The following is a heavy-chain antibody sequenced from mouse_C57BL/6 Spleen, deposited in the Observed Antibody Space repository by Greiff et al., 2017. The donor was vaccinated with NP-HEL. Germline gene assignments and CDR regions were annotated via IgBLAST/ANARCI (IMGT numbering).Heavy chain of an antibody. D-gene: IGHD2-5*01. CDR3: ASAYYSNYAWFAY. CDR1: GFTFSSYT. CDR2: ISGGGGNT. V-gene: IGHV5-9*01. J-gene: IGHJ3*01. Sequence: EVQVVESGGGLVKPGGSLKLSCAASGFTFSSYTMSWVRQTPEKRLEWVATISGGGGNTYYPDSVKGRFTISRDNAKNTLYLQMSSLRSEDTALYYCASAYYSNYAWFAYWGQGTLVTVSA.